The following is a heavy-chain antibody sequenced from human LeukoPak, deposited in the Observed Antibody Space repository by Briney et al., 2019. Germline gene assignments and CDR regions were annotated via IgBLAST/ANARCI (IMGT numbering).Heavy chain of an antibody. J-gene: IGHJ3*02. CDR3: AKDKIWFGELLSHSGGAFDI. V-gene: IGHV3-9*01. CDR2: ISWNGGSI. CDR1: GFTFDDYA. D-gene: IGHD3-10*01. Sequence: PGGSLRLSCAASGFTFDDYAMHWVRHAPGKGLEWVSGISWNGGSIGYADSVKGRFTISRDNAKNSLYLQMNSLRAEDTALYYCAKDKIWFGELLSHSGGAFDIWGQGTMVTVSS.